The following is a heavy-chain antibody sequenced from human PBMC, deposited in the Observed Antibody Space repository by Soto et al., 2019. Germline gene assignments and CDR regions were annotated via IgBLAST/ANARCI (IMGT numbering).Heavy chain of an antibody. D-gene: IGHD6-6*01. CDR2: ISSRSSTI. CDR3: ARIGYSSWIDY. CDR1: GFTFSSYS. J-gene: IGHJ4*02. Sequence: EVQLVESGGGLVQPGGSLRLSCAASGFTFSSYSMNWVRQAPGEGLEWVSYISSRSSTIFYADSVKGRFTISRDKAKNSLYRQMNSLRAEDTAVDYCARIGYSSWIDYWGQGTLVTVSS. V-gene: IGHV3-48*01.